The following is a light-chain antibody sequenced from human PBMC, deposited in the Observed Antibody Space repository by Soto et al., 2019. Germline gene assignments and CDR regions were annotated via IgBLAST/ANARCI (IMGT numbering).Light chain of an antibody. CDR2: DAS. Sequence: EIVVKQSPATLSLSQGERAPLPCRASQSVSSYLAWYQQKPGQAPRLLIYDASNRATGSPARFSGSGSGTDFTLTISSLEPEDFAVYYCQQRSNWPPITFGQGTRLEIK. V-gene: IGKV3-11*01. CDR1: QSVSSY. J-gene: IGKJ5*01. CDR3: QQRSNWPPIT.